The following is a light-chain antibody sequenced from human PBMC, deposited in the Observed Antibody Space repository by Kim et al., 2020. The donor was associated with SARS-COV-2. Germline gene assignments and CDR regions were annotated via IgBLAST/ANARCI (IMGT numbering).Light chain of an antibody. V-gene: IGLV3-9*01. CDR2: RDN. CDR1: NIGGKN. CDR3: TCWDGGTV. Sequence: SYELTQQLSVSVALGQTARITCGGNNIGGKNVHWLQQNPGQAPVLLIYRDNKRPSGIPERFSGSNSGKTATLTISGAQVGDEGDYYCTCWDGGTVFGGG. J-gene: IGLJ2*01.